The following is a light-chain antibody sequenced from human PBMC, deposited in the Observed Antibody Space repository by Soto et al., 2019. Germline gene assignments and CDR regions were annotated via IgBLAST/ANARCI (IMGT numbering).Light chain of an antibody. CDR1: HSVGSY. CDR2: EAA. CDR3: QQRSSWPVA. J-gene: IGKJ1*01. Sequence: EVMLTQSPATLSLSPGERATLSCRASHSVGSYLAWYQQKPGQAPRLLIYEAAIRATGIPARFSGSGSVTDFTLTISSLEPEDFAVYYCQQRSSWPVAFGQGTKVEI. V-gene: IGKV3-11*01.